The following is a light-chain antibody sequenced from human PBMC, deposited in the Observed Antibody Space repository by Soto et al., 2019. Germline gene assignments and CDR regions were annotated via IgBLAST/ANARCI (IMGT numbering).Light chain of an antibody. CDR3: SSYTSSSTYV. V-gene: IGLV2-14*01. Sequence: QSVLTQPASVSGSPGQSITISCTGTISDVGGYNYVSWYQQHPGKAPKLIIYDVSNRPSGVSNRFSGSKSGNTASLTSSGLQAEDETDYYCSSYTSSSTYVFGTGTKLTVL. CDR1: ISDVGGYNY. J-gene: IGLJ1*01. CDR2: DVS.